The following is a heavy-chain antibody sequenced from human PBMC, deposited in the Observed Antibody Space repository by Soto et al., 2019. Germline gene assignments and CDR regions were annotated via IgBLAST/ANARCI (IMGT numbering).Heavy chain of an antibody. CDR3: ARGRYCLTGRCFPNWFDS. D-gene: IGHD2-15*01. J-gene: IGHJ5*01. V-gene: IGHV4-30-4*01. CDR1: GDSISTVDYF. CDR2: TYKSATT. Sequence: SETLSLTCSVSGDSISTVDYFWAWIRQPPGQALEYIGYTYKSATTYYNPSFESRVAISLDTSKSQFSLNVTSVTAADTAVYFCARGRYCLTGRCFPNWFDSWGQGTLVTVSS.